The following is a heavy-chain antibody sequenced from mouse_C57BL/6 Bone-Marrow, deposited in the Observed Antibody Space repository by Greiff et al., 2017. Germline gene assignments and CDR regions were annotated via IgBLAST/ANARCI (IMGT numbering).Heavy chain of an antibody. V-gene: IGHV1-81*01. Sequence: VNVVESGAELARPGASVKLSCKASGYTFTSYGISWVKQRTGQGLEWIGEIYPRSGNTYYNEKFKGKATLTADTSSSTAYMELRSLTSEDSAVYFCVGVYYGSREAWFAYWGQGTLVTVSA. CDR3: VGVYYGSREAWFAY. CDR2: IYPRSGNT. J-gene: IGHJ3*01. D-gene: IGHD1-1*01. CDR1: GYTFTSYG.